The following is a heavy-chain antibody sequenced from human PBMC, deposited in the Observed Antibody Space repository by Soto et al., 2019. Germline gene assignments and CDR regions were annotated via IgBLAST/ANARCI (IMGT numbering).Heavy chain of an antibody. CDR2: IYYSGST. CDR1: GGSISSYY. J-gene: IGHJ4*02. Sequence: SETLSLTCTVSGGSISSYYWSWIRQPPGKGLEWIGNIYYSGSTNYNPSLKSRVTISVDTSKNQFSLKLSSVTAADTAVYYCARKNTWGIAAAGFDYWGQGTLVTVSS. D-gene: IGHD6-13*01. V-gene: IGHV4-59*08. CDR3: ARKNTWGIAAAGFDY.